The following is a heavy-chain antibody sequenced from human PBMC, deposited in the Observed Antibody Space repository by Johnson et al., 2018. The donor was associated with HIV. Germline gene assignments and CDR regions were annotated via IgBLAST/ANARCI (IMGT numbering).Heavy chain of an antibody. CDR2: IGTAGDT. D-gene: IGHD2-2*01. CDR3: ARAQVLPDDAFDL. J-gene: IGHJ3*01. CDR1: GFTFSSYD. Sequence: VQLVESGGGVVQPGRSLRLSCAASGFTFSSYDMHWVRQATGKGLEWVSAIGTAGDTYYPGSVKGRFTISRDNAKNSLYLQMNSLRAEDTAVYYCARAQVLPDDAFDLWGQGIKVTVSS. V-gene: IGHV3-13*01.